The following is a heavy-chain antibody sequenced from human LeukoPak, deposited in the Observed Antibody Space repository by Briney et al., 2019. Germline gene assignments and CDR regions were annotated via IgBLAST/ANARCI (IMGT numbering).Heavy chain of an antibody. CDR2: INHFGST. D-gene: IGHD1-26*01. V-gene: IGHV4-34*01. J-gene: IGHJ4*02. CDR1: GFTFSSYS. Sequence: AGGSLRLSCAASGFTFSSYSMNWVRQPPGKGLEWIGEINHFGSTNYNPSLKSRVTISIDTSKNQFSLKLSSVTAADTAVYYCARIRSRKWGFDYWGQGTLVTVSS. CDR3: ARIRSRKWGFDY.